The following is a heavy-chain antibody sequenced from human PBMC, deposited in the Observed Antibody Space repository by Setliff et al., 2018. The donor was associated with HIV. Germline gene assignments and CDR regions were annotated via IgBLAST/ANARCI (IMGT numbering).Heavy chain of an antibody. D-gene: IGHD3-10*01. CDR3: ARARGPPLPVLDF. CDR2: IYYRGSA. J-gene: IGHJ4*02. V-gene: IGHV4-38-2*01. Sequence: SETLSLTCAVSGYSISSGYYWGWVRQSPGKGLEWIGVIYYRGSAYYNLSLQSRVTLSVDTSKNSFSLHLTSVTAADTAVYFCARARGPPLPVLDFWGPGTLVTVSS. CDR1: GYSISSGYY.